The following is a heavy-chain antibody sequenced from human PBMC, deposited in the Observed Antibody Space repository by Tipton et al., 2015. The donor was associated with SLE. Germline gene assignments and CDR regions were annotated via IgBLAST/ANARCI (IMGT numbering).Heavy chain of an antibody. J-gene: IGHJ5*02. CDR3: ARDGSGWSAS. Sequence: GSLRLSCAASGFTFNNYAMTWVRQAPGTGLEWVSGIRGSGDGTFYADSVKGRFTISRDNSKNTVYLQMNSLRAEDTALYYCARDGSGWSASWGQGTLVTVSS. V-gene: IGHV3-23*01. CDR1: GFTFNNYA. D-gene: IGHD6-19*01. CDR2: IRGSGDGT.